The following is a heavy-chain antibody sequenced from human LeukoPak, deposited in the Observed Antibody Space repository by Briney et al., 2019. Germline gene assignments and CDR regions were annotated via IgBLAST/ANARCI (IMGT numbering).Heavy chain of an antibody. CDR1: GFTFYNLA. V-gene: IGHV3-23*01. CDR2: ISGSGGTT. Sequence: GGSLRLSCAASGFTFYNLAMNWVRQAPGKGLEWVAGISGSGGTTYYPDSVKGRFTISRDNSKNTLYLQMNSLRAEDTAVYYCAKVAALSNWGQGTLVTVSS. D-gene: IGHD6-13*01. J-gene: IGHJ4*02. CDR3: AKVAALSN.